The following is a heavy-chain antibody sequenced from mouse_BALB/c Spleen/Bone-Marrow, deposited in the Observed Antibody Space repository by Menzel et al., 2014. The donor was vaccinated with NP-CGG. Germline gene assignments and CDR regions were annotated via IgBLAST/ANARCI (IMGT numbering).Heavy chain of an antibody. D-gene: IGHD2-5*01. CDR3: ARDSNFKDYFVY. Sequence: QVQLKQSGAELVRPGTSVKISCKASGYTFTNYYLGWVKQRPGHGLEWIGDIYPGGGYTNYNEEFKGKATLTADTSSSTAYMQLSGLTSEDSAVYFCARDSNFKDYFVYWGQGTTLTVSS. CDR2: IYPGGGYT. J-gene: IGHJ2*01. CDR1: GYTFTNYY. V-gene: IGHV1-63*02.